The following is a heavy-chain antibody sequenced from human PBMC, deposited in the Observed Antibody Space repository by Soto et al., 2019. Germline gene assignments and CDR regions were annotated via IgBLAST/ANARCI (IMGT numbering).Heavy chain of an antibody. D-gene: IGHD3-9*01. J-gene: IGHJ4*02. Sequence: QVQLVQSGAEVKKPGASVKVSCKASGHSSSSYFMHWVRQAPGQGLARMGVINPSGGYTSFTQKLEGXXSVTRDTSTNTVYMEFSSLRFEDTAVYYCAREPPMTGLFDYWGQGALVSVSS. CDR1: GHSSSSYF. CDR3: AREPPMTGLFDY. CDR2: INPSGGYT. V-gene: IGHV1-46*01.